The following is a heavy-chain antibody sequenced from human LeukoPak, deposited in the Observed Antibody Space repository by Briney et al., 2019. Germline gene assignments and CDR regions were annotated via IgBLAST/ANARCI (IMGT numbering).Heavy chain of an antibody. J-gene: IGHJ4*02. Sequence: SETLSLTCTVSGGSISSSSYYWGWIRHPPGKGLEWIGSIYYSGSTYYNPSLKSRVTISVDTSKNQFSLKLSSVTAADTAVYYCARLLRFGELLFDYWGQGTLVTVSS. CDR2: IYYSGST. CDR3: ARLLRFGELLFDY. D-gene: IGHD3-10*01. CDR1: GGSISSSSYY. V-gene: IGHV4-39*01.